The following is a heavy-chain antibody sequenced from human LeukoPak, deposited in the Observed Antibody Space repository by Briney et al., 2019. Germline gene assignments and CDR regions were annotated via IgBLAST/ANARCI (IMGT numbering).Heavy chain of an antibody. CDR3: ATVYPLSVTTSFGFDY. J-gene: IGHJ4*02. CDR2: FDPEDGET. V-gene: IGHV1-24*01. CDR1: GYTLTELS. Sequence: GASVKVSCKVSGYTLTELSMHWVRQAPGKGLEWMGGFDPEDGETIYAQKFQGRVTMTEDTSTDTAYMELSSLRSEDTAVYYCATVYPLSVTTSFGFDYWGQGTLVTVSP. D-gene: IGHD4-11*01.